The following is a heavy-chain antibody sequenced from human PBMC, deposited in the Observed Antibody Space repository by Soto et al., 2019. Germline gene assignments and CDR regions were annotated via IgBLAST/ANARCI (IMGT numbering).Heavy chain of an antibody. CDR3: ARDGGYCSGGSCAPAYYFDY. Sequence: ASVKVSCKASGYTFTSYGISWVRQAPGQGLEWMGWISAYNGNTNYAQKLQGRVTMTIDTSTSTAYMELRSLRSEDTAVYYCARDGGYCSGGSCAPAYYFDYWGQGTLVTVSS. CDR1: GYTFTSYG. J-gene: IGHJ4*02. V-gene: IGHV1-18*04. CDR2: ISAYNGNT. D-gene: IGHD2-15*01.